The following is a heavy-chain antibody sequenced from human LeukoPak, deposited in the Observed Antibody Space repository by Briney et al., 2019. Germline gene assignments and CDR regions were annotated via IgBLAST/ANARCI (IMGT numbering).Heavy chain of an antibody. J-gene: IGHJ3*02. Sequence: GESLKISCKGSGYSFTSYWIGWVRQMPGKGLEWMGIIYPGDSDTRYSPSFQGQVTISADESISTAYLQWSSLKASDTAMYYCASGARYCSSTSCWGDAFDIWGQGTMVTVSS. CDR3: ASGARYCSSTSCWGDAFDI. V-gene: IGHV5-51*01. CDR2: IYPGDSDT. CDR1: GYSFTSYW. D-gene: IGHD2-2*01.